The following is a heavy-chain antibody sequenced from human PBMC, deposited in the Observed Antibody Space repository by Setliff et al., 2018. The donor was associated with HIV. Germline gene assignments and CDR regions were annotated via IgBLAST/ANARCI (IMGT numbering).Heavy chain of an antibody. Sequence: ASETLSLSCAASGFTFSSYEMNWIRQPPGKGLEWIGYIHASGKTNYNPSLKSRVTISLDTSKMQFSLHLTSVTAADTAVYYCATLDPSGGNFLAYWGQGTLVTVSS. J-gene: IGHJ4*02. CDR1: GFTFSSYE. D-gene: IGHD2-21*02. CDR3: ATLDPSGGNFLAY. CDR2: IHASGKT. V-gene: IGHV4-4*09.